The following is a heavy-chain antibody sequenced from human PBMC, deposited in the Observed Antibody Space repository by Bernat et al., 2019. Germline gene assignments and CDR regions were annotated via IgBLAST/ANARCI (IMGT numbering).Heavy chain of an antibody. Sequence: QMQLEESGPGLVKPSETLSLNCSVSGGSISITSYYWAWIRQPPGEGLEWIGTVYYSGNTNYNPSLKSRATISVDTSKNQFSLKLSSVTAADTAVYYCARRGGVTTDYYYMDVWGKGTTVTVSS. V-gene: IGHV4-39*01. CDR1: GGSISITSYY. D-gene: IGHD4-17*01. CDR3: ARRGGVTTDYYYMDV. CDR2: VYYSGNT. J-gene: IGHJ6*03.